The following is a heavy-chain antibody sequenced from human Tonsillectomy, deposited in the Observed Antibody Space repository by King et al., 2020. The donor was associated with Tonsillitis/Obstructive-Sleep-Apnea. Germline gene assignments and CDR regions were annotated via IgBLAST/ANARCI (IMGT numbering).Heavy chain of an antibody. D-gene: IGHD2-15*01. J-gene: IGHJ4*02. CDR2: ISSSGSTI. CDR3: ARVYCSGGGCPVGY. V-gene: IGHV3-48*02. Sequence: VQLVESGGGLVQPGGSLRLSCAASGFTFSTYSMNWVRQAPGKGLEWVSYISSSGSTIYYADSVKGRFTISRDNAKNSLYLQMNSLRDEDTAVYYCARVYCSGGGCPVGYWGQGTLVTVSS. CDR1: GFTFSTYS.